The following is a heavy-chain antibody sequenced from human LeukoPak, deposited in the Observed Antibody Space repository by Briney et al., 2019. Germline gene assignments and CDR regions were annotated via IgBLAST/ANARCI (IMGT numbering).Heavy chain of an antibody. CDR2: ISPSGSEV. CDR1: GFDFRTYE. Sequence: GGSLRLSCAASGFDFRTYEMNWVRQAPGKGLEWVSYISPSGSEVKYADSVKGRFSISRDNAMNSLYLQMNSLRAEDTAVYYCARSEGVRGAPFDYWGQGTLVTVSS. CDR3: ARSEGVRGAPFDY. D-gene: IGHD3-10*01. J-gene: IGHJ4*02. V-gene: IGHV3-48*03.